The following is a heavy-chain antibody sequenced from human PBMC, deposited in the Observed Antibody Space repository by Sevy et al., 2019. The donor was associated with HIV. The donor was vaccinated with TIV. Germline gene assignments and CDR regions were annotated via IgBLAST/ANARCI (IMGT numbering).Heavy chain of an antibody. V-gene: IGHV3-23*01. Sequence: GGSLRLSCAVSEFTLSGNAMIWVRQAPGKGLEWVSGISGTAGNTYYAESVKGRFTIFRDNSKSTLYLQMNSLRAEDTAVYYCAGETSLGYTRSHYYYAMDVWGQGTTVTVSS. D-gene: IGHD3-16*02. CDR2: ISGTAGNT. CDR3: AGETSLGYTRSHYYYAMDV. CDR1: EFTLSGNA. J-gene: IGHJ6*02.